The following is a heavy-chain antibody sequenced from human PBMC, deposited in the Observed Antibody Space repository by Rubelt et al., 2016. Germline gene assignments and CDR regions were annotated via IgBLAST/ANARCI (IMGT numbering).Heavy chain of an antibody. CDR3: ARVRLKWELLGSSDY. Sequence: KPGESLKISCKGSGYSFTSYWIGWVRQMPGKGLEWMGIIYPGDSDTRYSPSFQGQVTISADKSISTAYLQWSSLKASDTAMYYCARVRLKWELLGSSDYWGQGTLVTVSS. J-gene: IGHJ4*02. V-gene: IGHV5-51*01. CDR2: IYPGDSDT. D-gene: IGHD1-26*01. CDR1: GYSFTSYW.